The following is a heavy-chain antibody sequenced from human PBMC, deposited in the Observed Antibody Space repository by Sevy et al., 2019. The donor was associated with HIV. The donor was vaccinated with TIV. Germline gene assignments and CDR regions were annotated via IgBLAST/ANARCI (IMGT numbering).Heavy chain of an antibody. CDR2: FDPEDGET. CDR3: ATDPLGSPYYYYGMDV. D-gene: IGHD7-27*01. Sequence: ASVKVSCKVSGYTLTELSMHWVRQAPGKGLEWMGGFDPEDGETIYAQKFQGRVTMTEDTSTDTAYMELSSLRSEDTAVYYCATDPLGSPYYYYGMDVWGQRTTVTVSS. J-gene: IGHJ6*02. V-gene: IGHV1-24*01. CDR1: GYTLTELS.